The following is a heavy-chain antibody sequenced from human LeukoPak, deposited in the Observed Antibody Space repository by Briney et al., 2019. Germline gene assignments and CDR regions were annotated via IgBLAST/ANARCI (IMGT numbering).Heavy chain of an antibody. CDR2: INPSDGYT. CDR1: AYSFTSYY. D-gene: IGHD4-17*01. CDR3: ATGLGSNDYADGLDPFDY. Sequence: ASVTVSCTASAYSFTSYYMRWVRQAPGQGLEWVGLINPSDGYTTYAQKFQGRVTMTRDTSTSTVYMELTSLRSEDTAVYYCATGLGSNDYADGLDPFDYWGQGALLTVSS. J-gene: IGHJ4*02. V-gene: IGHV1-46*01.